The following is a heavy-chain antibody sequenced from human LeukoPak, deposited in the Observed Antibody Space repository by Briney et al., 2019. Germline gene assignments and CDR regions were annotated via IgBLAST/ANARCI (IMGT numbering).Heavy chain of an antibody. V-gene: IGHV4-59*01. CDR2: IYPSGNT. D-gene: IGHD6-19*01. CDR3: ARAGSSGWYPDY. J-gene: IGHJ4*02. CDR1: GGSISSYY. Sequence: PSETLSLTCTVSGGSISSYYWSCIRQPPGKGLEWIGYIYPSGNTNYNPSLKSRVTMSVDTSKNQFSLKLSSLTAADTAVYYCARAGSSGWYPDYWGQGTLVTVSS.